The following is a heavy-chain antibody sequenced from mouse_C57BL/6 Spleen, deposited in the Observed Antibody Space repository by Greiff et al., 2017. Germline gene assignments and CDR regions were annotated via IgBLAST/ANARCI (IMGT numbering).Heavy chain of an antibody. Sequence: VQLQQPGAELVRPGSSVKLSCQASGYTFTSYWMDWVKQRPGQGLEWIGHIYPSDSETHYNQKFKDKATLTVDKSSSTAYMQLSSLTSEDSAVYYCAGKGYYDYDEGAMDYWGQGTSVTVSS. D-gene: IGHD2-4*01. J-gene: IGHJ4*01. CDR3: AGKGYYDYDEGAMDY. CDR2: IYPSDSET. CDR1: GYTFTSYW. V-gene: IGHV1-61*01.